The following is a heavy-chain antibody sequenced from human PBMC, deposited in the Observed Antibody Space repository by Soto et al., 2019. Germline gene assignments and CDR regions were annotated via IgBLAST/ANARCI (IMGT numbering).Heavy chain of an antibody. J-gene: IGHJ5*02. CDR3: TTDAESEYSKTWYSKYNWFET. CDR1: VFPVTSAL. Sequence: GVSLRLSFEASVFPVTSALMSWFGHSPWNGLDWVGRMKSYSDGLATEYSMFLKDRFIITRDDARHTLYLHMSGLKTEDTAVYYCTTDAESEYSKTWYSKYNWFETWGKGNPVTVSS. D-gene: IGHD5-12*01. V-gene: IGHV3-15*01. CDR2: MKSYSDGLAT.